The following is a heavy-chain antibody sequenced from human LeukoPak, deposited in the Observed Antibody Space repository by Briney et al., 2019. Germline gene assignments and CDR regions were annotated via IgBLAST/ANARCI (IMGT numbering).Heavy chain of an antibody. J-gene: IGHJ4*02. CDR2: IWYDGSTK. CDR3: ARDRYSSMWSVFEY. V-gene: IGHV3-33*01. Sequence: PGGSLRLSCAASGFTFSSFGMHWVRQSPGKGLEWVAVIWYDGSTKVYADPVKGRFTISRDNSRNTLYLQVNSLRAEDTAVYYCARDRYSSMWSVFEYWGQGALVTVSS. CDR1: GFTFSSFG. D-gene: IGHD6-13*01.